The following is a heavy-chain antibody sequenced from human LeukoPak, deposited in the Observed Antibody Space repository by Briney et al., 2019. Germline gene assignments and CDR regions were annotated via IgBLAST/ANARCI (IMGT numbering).Heavy chain of an antibody. V-gene: IGHV4-59*11. CDR1: GDSIGGHY. D-gene: IGHD6-13*01. Sequence: PSETLSLTCTVSGDSIGGHYWSWIRQSPGKGLEWIGHISYSGSTDYNASLKSRVTISVDMSKNRFSLKLSSLTAADTAVYYCARESRSSSPDYWGQGTLVTVSS. CDR3: ARESRSSSPDY. J-gene: IGHJ4*02. CDR2: ISYSGST.